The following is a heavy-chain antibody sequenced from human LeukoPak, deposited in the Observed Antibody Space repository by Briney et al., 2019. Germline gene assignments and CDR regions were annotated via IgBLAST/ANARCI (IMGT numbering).Heavy chain of an antibody. D-gene: IGHD3-3*01. Sequence: GGSLRLSCEGSAFIFSGHWMNWVRQAPGKGLEWVANIKQDGSEKYYVDSVKGRFTISRDNAKNSLYLQMNSLRAEDTAVYYCARASTDITNLDYWGQGTLVTVSS. J-gene: IGHJ4*02. CDR1: AFIFSGHW. CDR3: ARASTDITNLDY. CDR2: IKQDGSEK. V-gene: IGHV3-7*03.